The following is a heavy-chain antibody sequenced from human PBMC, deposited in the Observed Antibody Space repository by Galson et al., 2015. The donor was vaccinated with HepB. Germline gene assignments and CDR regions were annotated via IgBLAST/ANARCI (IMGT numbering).Heavy chain of an antibody. V-gene: IGHV3-21*01. CDR2: ISSSSSYI. J-gene: IGHJ4*02. CDR3: AREPAPGRNY. CDR1: GFTFSSYS. D-gene: IGHD2-2*01. Sequence: SLRLSCAASGFTFSSYSMNWVRQAPGKGLEWVSSISSSSSYIYYADSVKGRFTISRDNAKNSLYPQMNSLRAEDTAVYYCAREPAPGRNYWGQGTLVTVSS.